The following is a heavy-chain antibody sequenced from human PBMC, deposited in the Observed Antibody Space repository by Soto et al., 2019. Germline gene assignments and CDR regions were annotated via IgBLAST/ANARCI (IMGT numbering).Heavy chain of an antibody. V-gene: IGHV3-23*01. CDR3: AKSAGYSYGFRGEAFDI. D-gene: IGHD5-18*01. CDR2: ISGSGGST. CDR1: GFTFSSYA. Sequence: GVSLRLSCAASGFTFSSYAMSWVRQAPGKGLEWVSAISGSGGSTYYADSVKGRFTISRDNSKNTLYLQMNSLRAEDTAVYYCAKSAGYSYGFRGEAFDIWGQGTMVTVSS. J-gene: IGHJ3*02.